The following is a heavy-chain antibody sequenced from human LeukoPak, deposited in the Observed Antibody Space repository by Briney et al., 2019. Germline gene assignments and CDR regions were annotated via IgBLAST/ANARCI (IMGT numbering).Heavy chain of an antibody. Sequence: GGSLRLSCAASGFTFSSYGMHWVRQAPGKGLEWVAFIRYDGSSKYYADSVKGRFTISRDNSKNTLYLQMNSLRAEDTAVYYCAKDRRVAAAGYYFDYWGQGTLVTVSS. CDR1: GFTFSSYG. CDR3: AKDRRVAAAGYYFDY. D-gene: IGHD6-13*01. J-gene: IGHJ4*02. V-gene: IGHV3-30*02. CDR2: IRYDGSSK.